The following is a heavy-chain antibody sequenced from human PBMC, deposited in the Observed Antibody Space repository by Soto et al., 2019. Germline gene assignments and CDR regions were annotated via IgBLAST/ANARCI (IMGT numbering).Heavy chain of an antibody. V-gene: IGHV3-15*07. D-gene: IGHD2-2*01. CDR3: TTGYCSSTSCYAYYYYYGMDV. Sequence: GGSLRLSCAASGVAFSNAWMNWVRQAPGKGLEWVGRIKSKTDGGTTDYAAPVKGRFTISRDDSKNTLYLQMNSLKTEDTAVYYCTTGYCSSTSCYAYYYYYGMDVWGQGTTVTVSS. J-gene: IGHJ6*02. CDR1: GVAFSNAW. CDR2: IKSKTDGGTT.